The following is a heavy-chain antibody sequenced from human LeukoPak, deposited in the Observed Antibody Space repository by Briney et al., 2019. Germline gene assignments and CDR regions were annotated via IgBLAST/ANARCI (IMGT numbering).Heavy chain of an antibody. CDR3: AAWTDRGYNF. J-gene: IGHJ4*02. Sequence: GESLRLSCAASGFTFSGSWVNWVRQAPGKGLEWVANINPDGSQKRFVDSVMGRFTMSRDNAKNSLYLQMNSLRVEDTAVFYCAAWTDRGYNFWGQRTLVTVSS. CDR2: INPDGSQK. V-gene: IGHV3-7*01. D-gene: IGHD5-24*01. CDR1: GFTFSGSW.